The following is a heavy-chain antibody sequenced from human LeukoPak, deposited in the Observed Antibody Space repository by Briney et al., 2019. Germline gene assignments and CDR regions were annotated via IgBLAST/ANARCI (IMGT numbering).Heavy chain of an antibody. D-gene: IGHD5-12*01. CDR3: ARGGPAGQTPDY. CDR1: GLTFSSWW. CDR2: IDNDGSVA. Sequence: GGSLRLSCVASGLTFSSWWMHWLRQAPGKGLGWVSFIDNDGSVAGYADSVKGRFTISRDNANNTVYLQMNSLGAEDRAVYYCARGGPAGQTPDYWGHGTLVTVSS. J-gene: IGHJ4*01. V-gene: IGHV3-74*01.